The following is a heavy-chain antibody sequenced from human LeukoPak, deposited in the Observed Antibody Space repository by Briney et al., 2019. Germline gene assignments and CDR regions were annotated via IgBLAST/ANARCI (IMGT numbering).Heavy chain of an antibody. CDR2: ISYDGSNK. Sequence: GRSLRLSCAASGFTFSIYAMHWVRQAPGKGLEWVAVISYDGSNKYHADSVKGRFTISRDDSKNTLYLRMNSLSVKDTAVYYCARQGGMGAYDIWGRGTVVTVSS. V-gene: IGHV3-30*04. D-gene: IGHD2-15*01. CDR1: GFTFSIYA. J-gene: IGHJ3*02. CDR3: ARQGGMGAYDI.